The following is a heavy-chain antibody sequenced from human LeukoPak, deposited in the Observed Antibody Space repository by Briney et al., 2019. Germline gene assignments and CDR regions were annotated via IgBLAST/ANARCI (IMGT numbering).Heavy chain of an antibody. CDR3: VKIKPGGASFDY. CDR2: LTPSGST. Sequence: SETLSLTCTVSGGSISTGTYYWSWIRQSPEKGLEWIGYLTPSGSTNYKPSLKSRVTISVDTSKNQFPLKLSSVTAADTALYYCVKIKPGGASFDYWGQGTLVTVSS. J-gene: IGHJ4*02. CDR1: GGSISTGTYY. D-gene: IGHD1-26*01. V-gene: IGHV4-61*01.